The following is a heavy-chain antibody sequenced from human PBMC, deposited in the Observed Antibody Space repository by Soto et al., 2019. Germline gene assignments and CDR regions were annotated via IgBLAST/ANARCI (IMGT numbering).Heavy chain of an antibody. Sequence: GGSLRLSCAASGFTFSSYAMSWVRQAPGKGLEWVSAISGSGGSTYYADSVKGRFTISRDNSKNTLYLQMNSLRAEDTAVYYCAKGGDTYYYDSMSAYFDYWGQGTLVTVSS. CDR3: AKGGDTYYYDSMSAYFDY. CDR1: GFTFSSYA. CDR2: ISGSGGST. V-gene: IGHV3-23*01. J-gene: IGHJ4*02. D-gene: IGHD3-22*01.